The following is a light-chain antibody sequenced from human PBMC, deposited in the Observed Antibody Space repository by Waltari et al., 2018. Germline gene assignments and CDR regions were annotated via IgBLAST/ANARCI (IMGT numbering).Light chain of an antibody. CDR3: QQYYSYFT. CDR1: QRMGSL. Sequence: DIQMTQSPSTLSASVGDRVPTPCRASQRMGSLLAWYQQKPGKAPKLLIYDASSLESGVPSRFSGSGSGTEFTLTINSLQPDDFATYSCQQYYSYFTFGGGAKVEIK. J-gene: IGKJ4*01. CDR2: DAS. V-gene: IGKV1-5*01.